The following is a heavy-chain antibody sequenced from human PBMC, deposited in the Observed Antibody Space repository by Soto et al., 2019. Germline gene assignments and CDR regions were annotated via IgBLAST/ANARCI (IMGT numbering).Heavy chain of an antibody. CDR3: AGYYYDRCGYYPL. CDR1: GFTFSSYG. V-gene: IGHV3-33*01. J-gene: IGHJ4*02. Sequence: QVQLVESGGGVVQPGRSLRLSCAASGFTFSSYGMHWVRQAPGKGLEWVAVIWSDGSNKYYADSVKGRFTISRDNSKNKPDPQMNSLGGGEQAVDFCAGYYYDRCGYYPLWGQGTLVTVSS. D-gene: IGHD3-22*01. CDR2: IWSDGSNK.